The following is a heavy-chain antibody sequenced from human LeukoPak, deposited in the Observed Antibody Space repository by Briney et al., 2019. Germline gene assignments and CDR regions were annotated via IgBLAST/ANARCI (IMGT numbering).Heavy chain of an antibody. CDR1: GGSISSSSYY. Sequence: SETLSLTCTVSGGSISSSSYYWGWIRQPPGKGLEWIGSIYYSGSTYYNPYLKSRVTISVDTSKNQFSLKLSSVTAADTAVYYCAREIAAAGTDYWGQGTLVTVSS. J-gene: IGHJ4*02. CDR2: IYYSGST. V-gene: IGHV4-39*02. CDR3: AREIAAAGTDY. D-gene: IGHD6-13*01.